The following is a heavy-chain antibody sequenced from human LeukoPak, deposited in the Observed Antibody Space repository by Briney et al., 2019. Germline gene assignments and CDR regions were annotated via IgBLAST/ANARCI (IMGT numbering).Heavy chain of an antibody. J-gene: IGHJ3*02. CDR3: ARVRVATILDAFDI. CDR2: INPNSGGT. V-gene: IGHV1-2*02. CDR1: GYTFTGYY. D-gene: IGHD5-12*01. Sequence: GASVKVSCKASGYTFTGYYMHWVRQAPGQGLEWMGWINPNSGGTNYAQKFQGRVTMTRDTSISTAYMELSRLRSDDTAVYYCARVRVATILDAFDIWGQGTMVTVSS.